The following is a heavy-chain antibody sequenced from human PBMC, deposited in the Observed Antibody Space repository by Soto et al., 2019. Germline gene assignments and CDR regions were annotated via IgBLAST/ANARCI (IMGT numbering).Heavy chain of an antibody. D-gene: IGHD3-10*01. CDR2: TYYRSRFFS. CDR1: VDSVSSYSAA. V-gene: IGHV6-1*01. Sequence: SQTLSLTRAISVDSVSSYSAAWNWIRQSPSGGLEWLGRTYYRSRFFSDYAESVKSRIIINPDTSKNQFSLQLKSVTPEDTAVYYCVRDRYSSSGWFDPWGQGTPVTVS. J-gene: IGHJ5*02. CDR3: VRDRYSSSGWFDP.